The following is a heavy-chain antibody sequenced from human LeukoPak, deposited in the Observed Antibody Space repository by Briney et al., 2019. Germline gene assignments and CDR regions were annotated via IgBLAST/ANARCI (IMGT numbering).Heavy chain of an antibody. CDR1: GYTFTGYY. CDR3: ARQTYYYDSSGYYSRAHAFDI. Sequence: GASVKVSCKASGYTFTGYYMHWVRQAPGQGLEWMGWINPNSGGTNYAQKFQGRVTMTRDTSISTAYMELSRLRSDDTAVYYCARQTYYYDSSGYYSRAHAFDIWGQGTMVTVSS. D-gene: IGHD3-22*01. J-gene: IGHJ3*02. V-gene: IGHV1-2*02. CDR2: INPNSGGT.